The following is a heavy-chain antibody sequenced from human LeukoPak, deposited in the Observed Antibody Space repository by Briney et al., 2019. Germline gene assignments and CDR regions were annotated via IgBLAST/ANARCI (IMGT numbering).Heavy chain of an antibody. D-gene: IGHD2-15*01. J-gene: IGHJ4*02. V-gene: IGHV4-39*07. CDR1: GGSISSSSYY. CDR3: ARVVKGGGCCYPPDY. Sequence: SETLSLTCTVSGGSISSSSYYWGWTRQPPGKGLEWIGSIYYSGSTYYNPPLKSRVTISVDTSKNQFSLKLSSVTAADTAVYYCARVVKGGGCCYPPDYWGQGTLVTVSS. CDR2: IYYSGST.